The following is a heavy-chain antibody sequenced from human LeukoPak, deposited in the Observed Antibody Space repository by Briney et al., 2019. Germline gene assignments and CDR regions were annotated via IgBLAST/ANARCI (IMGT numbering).Heavy chain of an antibody. CDR3: AKDSLRWSYFYYGMDV. Sequence: GGSLRLSCAASGFTVSSNYLSWVRQAPGKGLDWVSVIYSGGSTYYADSVKGRFTISRDNSKNTMYLQMNSLRAEDTAVYYCAKDSLRWSYFYYGMDVWGQGTTVTVSS. D-gene: IGHD4-23*01. CDR1: GFTVSSNY. CDR2: IYSGGST. J-gene: IGHJ6*02. V-gene: IGHV3-53*05.